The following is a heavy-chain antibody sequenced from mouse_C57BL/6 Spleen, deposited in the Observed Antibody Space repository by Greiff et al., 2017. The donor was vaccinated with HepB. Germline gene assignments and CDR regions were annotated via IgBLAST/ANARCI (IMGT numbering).Heavy chain of an antibody. CDR3: TYYYGSSLLYWYFDV. V-gene: IGHV6-6*01. CDR1: GFTFSDAW. D-gene: IGHD1-1*01. Sequence: EVKLVESGGGLVQPGGSMKLSCAASGFTFSDAWMDWVRQSPEKGLEWVAEIRNKANNHATYYAESVKGRFTISRDDSKSSVYLQMNSLRAEDTGIYYCTYYYGSSLLYWYFDVWGTGTTVTVSS. CDR2: IRNKANNHAT. J-gene: IGHJ1*03.